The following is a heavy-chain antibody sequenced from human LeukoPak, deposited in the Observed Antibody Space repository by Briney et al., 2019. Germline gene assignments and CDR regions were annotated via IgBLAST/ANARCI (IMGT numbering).Heavy chain of an antibody. CDR2: ISSSSSYI. CDR3: VRDIREYDF. J-gene: IGHJ4*02. D-gene: IGHD3-10*01. V-gene: IGHV3-21*01. CDR1: GFTFSSYS. Sequence: GGSLRLSCAASGFTFSSYSMNWVRQAPGKGLEWVSSISSSSSYIYYADSVKGRFTISRDNAKNTVFLQMNNLRAEDTAVYYCVRDIREYDFWGQGTLVTVSS.